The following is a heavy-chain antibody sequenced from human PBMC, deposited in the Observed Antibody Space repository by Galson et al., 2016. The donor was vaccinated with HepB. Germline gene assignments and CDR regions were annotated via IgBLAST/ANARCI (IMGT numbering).Heavy chain of an antibody. CDR2: ISASSTYI. CDR1: GFTFSGYS. CDR3: ATGDRNDVGFDY. D-gene: IGHD7-27*01. J-gene: IGHJ4*02. V-gene: IGHV3-21*01. Sequence: SLRLSCAASGFTFSGYSMNWVRQAPGKGLEWVSSISASSTYIYYGDSVRGRFTIARDNARNSLYLQRNSRRAEDTAVYFCATGDRNDVGFDYWGQGTLVTVSS.